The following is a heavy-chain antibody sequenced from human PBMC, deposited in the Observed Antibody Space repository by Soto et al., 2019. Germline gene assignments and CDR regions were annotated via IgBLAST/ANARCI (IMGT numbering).Heavy chain of an antibody. Sequence: EVQLLESGRGLLQPGGSLRLSCAVSGVTVSSYAMNWVRQAPGKGLEWVSTMSSSAGRTYYADSVKGRFTISRDNSKNTLYLQMNGLRAEDTAVYYCVKDRYISPAWDGMDVWGQGTTVTVSS. CDR3: VKDRYISPAWDGMDV. V-gene: IGHV3-23*01. CDR1: GVTVSSYA. D-gene: IGHD5-12*01. CDR2: MSSSAGRT. J-gene: IGHJ6*02.